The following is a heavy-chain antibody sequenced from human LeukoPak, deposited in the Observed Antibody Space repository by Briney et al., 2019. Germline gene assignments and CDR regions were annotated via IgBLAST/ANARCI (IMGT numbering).Heavy chain of an antibody. CDR2: IYYTGST. Sequence: SETLSLTCSVSGGSITSHNYYWGWIRQPPGKELEWVGSIYYTGSTYYNPSFQGRVTISIDTSKNHFSLDLSSVTAADTAVYYCARGLRGYSYDYWGQGTLVTVSS. D-gene: IGHD5-18*01. V-gene: IGHV4-39*07. CDR3: ARGLRGYSYDY. J-gene: IGHJ4*02. CDR1: GGSITSHNYY.